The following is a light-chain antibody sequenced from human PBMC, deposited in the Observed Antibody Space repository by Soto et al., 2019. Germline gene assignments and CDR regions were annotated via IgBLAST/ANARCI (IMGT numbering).Light chain of an antibody. J-gene: IGKJ5*01. CDR3: QQYYTPPIS. CDR1: QSVLYSSNNKNY. V-gene: IGKV4-1*01. CDR2: WAS. Sequence: DIVMTQSPDSLAVSLGERATINCKSSQSVLYSSNNKNYLAWYQQKPGQPPKLLIYWASTRESGVPDRFSGSGSGTDFTLTISSLQAEDVAVYYCQQYYTPPISFGQGTRLDI.